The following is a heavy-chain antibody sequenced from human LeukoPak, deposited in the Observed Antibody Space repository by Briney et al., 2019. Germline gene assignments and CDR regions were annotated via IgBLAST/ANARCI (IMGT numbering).Heavy chain of an antibody. CDR1: GFTFSSYW. V-gene: IGHV3-7*01. CDR2: IKQDGSEK. Sequence: KTGGSLRLSCAASGFTFSSYWMSWVRQAPGKGLEWVANIKQDGSEKYYVDSVKGRFTISRDNAKNSLYLQMNSLRAEDTAVYYCARVPVGATTLDRAFDIWGQGTMVTVSS. CDR3: ARVPVGATTLDRAFDI. J-gene: IGHJ3*02. D-gene: IGHD1-26*01.